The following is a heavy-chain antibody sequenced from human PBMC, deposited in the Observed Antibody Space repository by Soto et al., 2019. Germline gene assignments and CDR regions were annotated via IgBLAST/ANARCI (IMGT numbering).Heavy chain of an antibody. V-gene: IGHV4-34*01. CDR1: GGSFSGYY. J-gene: IGHJ4*02. Sequence: SETLSLTCAVYGGSFSGYYWSWIRQPPGKWLEWIGETNRSVSTNYNPSLKSRVTISVDTSKNQFSLKLSSVTAADAAVYYCARKGYYDYSWGSYSNLYYIDYWGQGTMVTVSS. CDR2: TNRSVST. D-gene: IGHD3-16*01. CDR3: ARKGYYDYSWGSYSNLYYIDY.